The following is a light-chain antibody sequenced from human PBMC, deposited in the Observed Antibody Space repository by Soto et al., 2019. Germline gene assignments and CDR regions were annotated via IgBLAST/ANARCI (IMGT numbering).Light chain of an antibody. Sequence: DIKMTQSPASLSTSAGDRVNITCQASQDIDKYLNWYQQKPGKAPKLLIDDVTNLETGVPSRFSGTGSGTHFTFTIGSLQPEDIATYYCQQYYDLPITFGQGTRLDIK. CDR3: QQYYDLPIT. J-gene: IGKJ5*01. CDR1: QDIDKY. V-gene: IGKV1-33*01. CDR2: DVT.